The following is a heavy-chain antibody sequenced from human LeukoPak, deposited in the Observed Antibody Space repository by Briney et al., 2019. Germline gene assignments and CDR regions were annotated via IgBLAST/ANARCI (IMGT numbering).Heavy chain of an antibody. Sequence: ASVKVSCKASGYTFTGYYMHWVRQAPGQGLEWMGWINPNSGGTNYAQKFQGWVTMTRDTSISTAYMELSRLRSDDTAVYYCARDRSPPITMVRGVIRSSYGMDVWGQGTTVTVSS. V-gene: IGHV1-2*04. D-gene: IGHD3-10*01. CDR2: INPNSGGT. CDR3: ARDRSPPITMVRGVIRSSYGMDV. CDR1: GYTFTGYY. J-gene: IGHJ6*02.